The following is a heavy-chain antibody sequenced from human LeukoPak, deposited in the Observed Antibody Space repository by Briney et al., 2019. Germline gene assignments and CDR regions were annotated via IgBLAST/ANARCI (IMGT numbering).Heavy chain of an antibody. D-gene: IGHD4-11*01. V-gene: IGHV4-30-4*08. CDR1: GGSTSSGDYC. Sequence: SETLSLTCTVSGGSTSSGDYCWSWIRQHPGKGLEWIGYIYYSGSSYYNPSLKSRVIISVDTSKNQFSLKLSSVTAADTAVYYCVSVNRGYYYYMDVWGKGTTVTVSS. CDR2: IYYSGSS. J-gene: IGHJ6*03. CDR3: VSVNRGYYYYMDV.